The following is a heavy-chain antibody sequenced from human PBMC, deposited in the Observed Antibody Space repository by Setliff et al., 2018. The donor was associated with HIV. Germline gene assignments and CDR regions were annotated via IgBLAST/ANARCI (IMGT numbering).Heavy chain of an antibody. J-gene: IGHJ4*02. CDR2: IYYSGST. D-gene: IGHD3-10*01. CDR3: AISYYYGSGIPGYYFDY. V-gene: IGHV4-39*01. CDR1: GGSISSSSYY. Sequence: PSETLSLTCNVSGGSISSSSYYWGWIRQPPGKGLEWIGSIYYSGSTYYNPPLKSRVTISVDTSKNQFSLKLSSVTAADTAVYYCAISYYYGSGIPGYYFDYWGQGTLVTVS.